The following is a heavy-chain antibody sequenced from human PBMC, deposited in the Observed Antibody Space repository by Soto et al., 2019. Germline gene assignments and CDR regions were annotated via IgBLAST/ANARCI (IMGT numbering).Heavy chain of an antibody. CDR1: GFTFSSYG. D-gene: IGHD5-18*01. CDR2: ISYDGSNK. V-gene: IGHV3-30*18. Sequence: GSLRLSCAASGFTFSSYGMHWVRQAPGKGLEWVAVISYDGSNKYYADSVKGRFTISRDNSKNTLYLQMNSLRAEDTAVYYCAKGALRGYSLDYWGQGTLVTVSS. J-gene: IGHJ4*02. CDR3: AKGALRGYSLDY.